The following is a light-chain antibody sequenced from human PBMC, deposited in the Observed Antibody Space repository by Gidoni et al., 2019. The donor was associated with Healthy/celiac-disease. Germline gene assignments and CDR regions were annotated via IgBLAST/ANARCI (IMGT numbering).Light chain of an antibody. V-gene: IGKV3-20*01. CDR3: QQYGSSPPVA. CDR1: QSVSSSY. CDR2: GAS. Sequence: EIALTQSPGTLSLSPGERATLSCRASQSVSSSYLAWYQQKPGQAPRLLIYGASSRATGIPDRFSASGSGTDFTLTISRLEPEDFAVYYCQQYGSSPPVAFGQGTKLEIK. J-gene: IGKJ2*01.